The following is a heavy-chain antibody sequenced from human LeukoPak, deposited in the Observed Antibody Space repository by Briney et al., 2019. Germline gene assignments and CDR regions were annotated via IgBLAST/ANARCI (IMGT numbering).Heavy chain of an antibody. CDR2: ISGSGGST. V-gene: IGHV3-23*01. D-gene: IGHD6-13*01. J-gene: IGHJ4*02. CDR1: GFTFSSYA. Sequence: PGGSLRLSCAASGFTFSSYAMSWVRQAPGKGLEWVSAISGSGGSTYYADSVKGRFTISRDNSKNTLYLQMNSLRAQDTAVYYCAKDSTIPQQPLDYWGQGTLVTVSS. CDR3: AKDSTIPQQPLDY.